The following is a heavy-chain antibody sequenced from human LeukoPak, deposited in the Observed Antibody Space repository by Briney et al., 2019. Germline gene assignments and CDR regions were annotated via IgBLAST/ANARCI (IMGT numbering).Heavy chain of an antibody. J-gene: IGHJ5*02. CDR3: ARGPHSSGWYSDWFDP. V-gene: IGHV3-30*04. D-gene: IGHD6-19*01. Sequence: GSLRLSCAASGFTFSSYAMHWVRQAPGKGLEWVAVISYDGSNKYYADSVKGRFTISRDNSKNTLYLQMNSLRAEDTAVYYCARGPHSSGWYSDWFDPWGQGTLVTVSS. CDR2: ISYDGSNK. CDR1: GFTFSSYA.